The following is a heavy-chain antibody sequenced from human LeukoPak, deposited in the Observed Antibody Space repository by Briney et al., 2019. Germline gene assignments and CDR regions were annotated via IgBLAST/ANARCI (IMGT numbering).Heavy chain of an antibody. D-gene: IGHD1-7*01. Sequence: PSETLSLTYTVSGGSIITTYYWSWIRQPPGKGLEWIGYIYYTGSTNYNPSLKSRVTISLDTSKNQFSLKLSSVTVADTAMYYCASFSNWYWMYWGQGTLVTVSS. CDR3: ASFSNWYWMY. CDR2: IYYTGST. CDR1: GGSIITTYY. J-gene: IGHJ4*02. V-gene: IGHV4-59*08.